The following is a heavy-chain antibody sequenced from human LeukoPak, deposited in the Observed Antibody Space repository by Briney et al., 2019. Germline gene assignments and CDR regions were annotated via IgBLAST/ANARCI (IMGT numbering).Heavy chain of an antibody. J-gene: IGHJ5*02. CDR2: IIPIFGTA. D-gene: IGHD6-6*01. CDR3: AIAPPSIAARRSWFDP. Sequence: ASVKVSCKASGGTFSSYAISWVRKAPGQGLEWMGGIIPIFGTANYAQKFQGRVTITADESTSTAYMELSSLRSEDTAVYYCAIAPPSIAARRSWFDPWGQGTLVTVSS. CDR1: GGTFSSYA. V-gene: IGHV1-69*13.